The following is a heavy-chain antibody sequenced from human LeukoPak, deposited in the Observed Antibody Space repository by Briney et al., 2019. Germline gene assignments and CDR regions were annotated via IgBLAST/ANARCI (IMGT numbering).Heavy chain of an antibody. D-gene: IGHD6-19*01. J-gene: IGHJ4*02. CDR3: AKEGVRTRGWYVAD. Sequence: GGSLRLSCAASGLTFTIYATKWVRQPPGEWLEWGSTISGGGDSTYYAESVKGRFTISRDNSKNTVYLQMNSLRAEDTAVYYWAKEGVRTRGWYVADWGQGTLVTVSS. CDR1: GLTFTIYA. CDR2: ISGGGDST. V-gene: IGHV3-23*01.